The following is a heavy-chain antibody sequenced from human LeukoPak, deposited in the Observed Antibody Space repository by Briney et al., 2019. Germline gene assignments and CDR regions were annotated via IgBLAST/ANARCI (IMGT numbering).Heavy chain of an antibody. V-gene: IGHV4-34*01. CDR1: GGSFSGYY. CDR3: ARFSSGSYSGDYFDY. J-gene: IGHJ4*02. CDR2: INHSGST. Sequence: SETLSLTCAVYGGSFSGYYWSWIRQPPGKGLEWIGEINHSGSTNYNPSLRSRVTISVDTSKNQFSLKLSSVTAADTAVYYCARFSSGSYSGDYFDYWGQGTLVTVSS. D-gene: IGHD3-10*01.